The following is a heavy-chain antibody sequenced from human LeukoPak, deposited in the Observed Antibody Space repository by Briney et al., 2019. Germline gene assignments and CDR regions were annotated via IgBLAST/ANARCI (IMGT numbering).Heavy chain of an antibody. CDR2: ISYDGSNK. J-gene: IGHJ4*02. CDR3: ARDARGGIAAAGEFDY. Sequence: GRSLRLSCAASGFTFSSYAMHWVRQAPGKGLEWVAVISYDGSNKYYADSVKGRFTVSRDNSKNTLYLQMNSLRAEDTAVYYCARDARGGIAAAGEFDYWGQGTLVTVSS. V-gene: IGHV3-30*04. CDR1: GFTFSSYA. D-gene: IGHD6-13*01.